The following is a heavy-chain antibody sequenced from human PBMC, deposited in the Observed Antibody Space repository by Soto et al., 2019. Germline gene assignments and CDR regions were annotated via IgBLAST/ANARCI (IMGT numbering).Heavy chain of an antibody. Sequence: PGGSLRLSCAASGFTVSSNYMSWVRQAPGKGLEWVSVIYSGGSTYYAGSVKGRFTISRDNSKNTLYLQMNSMRAEDTAVYYCGSSTCGSDCYSLNCDYWGQGPLVPVSS. CDR2: IYSGGST. CDR3: GSSTCGSDCYSLNCDY. J-gene: IGHJ4*02. V-gene: IGHV3-53*01. D-gene: IGHD2-21*02. CDR1: GFTVSSNY.